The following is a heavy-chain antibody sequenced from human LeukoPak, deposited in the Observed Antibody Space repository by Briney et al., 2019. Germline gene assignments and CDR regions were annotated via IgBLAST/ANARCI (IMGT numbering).Heavy chain of an antibody. CDR3: AAFLLQQINVFDI. CDR1: GGSISSSSYY. J-gene: IGHJ3*02. CDR2: IYYSGST. D-gene: IGHD1-1*01. Sequence: SETLSLTCTVSGGSISSSSYYWDWIRQPPGKELEWIGSIYYSGSTFYNPSLKSRVTISVDTSKNQFSLKLSSVTAADTAVNYCAAFLLQQINVFDIWGQGTMVTVSS. V-gene: IGHV4-39*01.